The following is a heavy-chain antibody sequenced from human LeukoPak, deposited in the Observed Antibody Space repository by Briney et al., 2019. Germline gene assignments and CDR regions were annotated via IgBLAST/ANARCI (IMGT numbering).Heavy chain of an antibody. V-gene: IGHV4-38-2*02. J-gene: IGHJ4*02. CDR2: IYHSGST. CDR1: GYSISSGYY. CDR3: ASGIFGVHYDILTGYYTGDFDY. Sequence: SETLSLTCTVSGYSISSGYYWGWIRQPPGKGLEWIGSIYHSGSTYYNPSLKSRVTISVDTSKNQFSLKLSSVTAADTAVYYCASGIFGVHYDILTGYYTGDFDYWGQGTLVTVSS. D-gene: IGHD3-9*01.